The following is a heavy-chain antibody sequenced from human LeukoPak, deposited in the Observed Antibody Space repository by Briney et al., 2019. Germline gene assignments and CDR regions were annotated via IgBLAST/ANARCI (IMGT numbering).Heavy chain of an antibody. CDR2: ISGSGGST. V-gene: IGHV3-23*01. CDR1: GFTFSSYA. CDR3: AKADSVAVPVQNFDP. Sequence: GGSLRLFCAASGFTFSSYAMSWVRQAPGKGLEWVSAISGSGGSTYSADSVKGRFTISRDNSKNTLFLQTNSLRAEDTAVYYCAKADSVAVPVQNFDPWGQGTLVTVSS. J-gene: IGHJ5*02. D-gene: IGHD2-2*01.